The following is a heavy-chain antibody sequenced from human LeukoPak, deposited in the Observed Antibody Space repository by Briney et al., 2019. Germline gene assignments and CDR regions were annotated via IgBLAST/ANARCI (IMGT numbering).Heavy chain of an antibody. D-gene: IGHD2-15*01. CDR3: ARHCCSGPAKRVFDI. CDR1: GGSIVSSDYH. V-gene: IGHV4-39*01. J-gene: IGHJ3*02. Sequence: SETLSLTCTVSGGSIVSSDYHWGWVRQPPGKGPEWIGTISYSGNTDYNPSLRSRVTISVDTSNNQFSLRLGSVTAADTAVYHCARHCCSGPAKRVFDIWGQGTMVTVSS. CDR2: ISYSGNT.